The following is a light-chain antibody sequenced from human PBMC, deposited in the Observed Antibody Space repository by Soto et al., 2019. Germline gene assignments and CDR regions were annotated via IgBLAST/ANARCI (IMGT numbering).Light chain of an antibody. J-gene: IGLJ1*01. CDR2: EVT. CDR3: CSYADNTDYV. Sequence: QSVLTQPASVSGSPGQSITISCTGTSGDIGSYNRVSWYQQHPGKAPKLMIYEVTRRPSGVPDRFSGSKSGNTASLNVSGLQAEDEADYYCCSYADNTDYVFGTGTKLTVL. V-gene: IGLV2-8*01. CDR1: SGDIGSYNR.